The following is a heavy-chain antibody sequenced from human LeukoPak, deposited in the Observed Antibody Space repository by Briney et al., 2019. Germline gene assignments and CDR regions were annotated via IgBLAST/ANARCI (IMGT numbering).Heavy chain of an antibody. CDR3: ARRLGRKFGERFYYYHYMDV. Sequence: PGGSLRLSCAASGFTFSDYYMSWIRQARGKGLEWIGEMIHSRSTKYNPSLKSRVTISVDTSKNQFSLKLSSVTAADTAVYYCARRLGRKFGERFYYYHYMDVWGKGTTVTISS. V-gene: IGHV4-34*12. CDR2: MIHSRST. D-gene: IGHD3-10*01. J-gene: IGHJ6*03. CDR1: GFTFSDYY.